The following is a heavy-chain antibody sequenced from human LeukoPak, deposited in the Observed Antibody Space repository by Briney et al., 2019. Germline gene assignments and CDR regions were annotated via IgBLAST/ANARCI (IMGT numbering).Heavy chain of an antibody. CDR2: IFYSGST. J-gene: IGHJ5*02. CDR1: GDPITSHY. V-gene: IGHV4-59*11. CDR3: ARTGDYSRSTGGWFDP. Sequence: SETLSLTCTVSGDPITSHYWSWVRQAPGKGLEWIGYIFYSGSTNYSPSLKSRVTISVATSKNQFSLRLKSVTAADTAVYFCARTGDYSRSTGGWFDPWGQGTLVTVSS. D-gene: IGHD4-11*01.